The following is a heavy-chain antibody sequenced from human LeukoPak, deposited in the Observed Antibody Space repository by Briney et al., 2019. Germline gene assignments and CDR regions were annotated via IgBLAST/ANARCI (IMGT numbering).Heavy chain of an antibody. CDR2: MYYSGDS. CDR1: GVPITDYY. CDR3: ARELPSTGNWFDP. J-gene: IGHJ5*02. Sequence: SETLSLTCNSSGVPITDYYWSWIRLAPWRGLEWIGYMYYSGDSNSNPSLEGRVTMSADTSTNQFSLRLTSVTAADTAIYYCARELPSTGNWFDPWGQGILVTVSS. D-gene: IGHD1-14*01. V-gene: IGHV4-59*01.